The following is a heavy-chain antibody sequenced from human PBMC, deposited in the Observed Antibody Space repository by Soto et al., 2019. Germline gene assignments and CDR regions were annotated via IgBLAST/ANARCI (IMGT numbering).Heavy chain of an antibody. Sequence: PSETLSLTCTVSGGSSSSRSHYWGWIRQPPGKGLEWIGSMYFSGNTYYNPSLKSRVTMSVDTSKNQFSLRLSSVTAADTAVYYCASQICTGVGCSAVEYFDFWGQGTLVTVSS. CDR2: MYFSGNT. D-gene: IGHD2-8*02. J-gene: IGHJ4*02. CDR3: ASQICTGVGCSAVEYFDF. V-gene: IGHV4-39*01. CDR1: GGSSSSRSHY.